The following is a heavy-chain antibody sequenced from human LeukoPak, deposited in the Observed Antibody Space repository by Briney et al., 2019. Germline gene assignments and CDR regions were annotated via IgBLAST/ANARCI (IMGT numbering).Heavy chain of an antibody. Sequence: PSETLSLTCTVSGGSISSHYWTWIRQSPVKGLEWIGDISNSGSTSYNPSLESRVTISIDTSKNQFSLKLSSVTAADTAVYYCGRDALVGYFSYYYMDVWGKGTTVTVSS. CDR3: GRDALVGYFSYYYMDV. D-gene: IGHD2-21*01. CDR1: GGSISSHY. J-gene: IGHJ6*03. V-gene: IGHV4-59*11. CDR2: ISNSGST.